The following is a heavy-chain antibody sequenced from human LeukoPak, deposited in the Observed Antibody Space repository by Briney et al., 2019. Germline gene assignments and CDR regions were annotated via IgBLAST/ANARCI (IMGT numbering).Heavy chain of an antibody. J-gene: IGHJ4*02. CDR1: GFTFSSYA. CDR2: ISGSGGST. CDR3: AKDRYYDSSGQYWFYY. V-gene: IGHV3-23*01. D-gene: IGHD3-22*01. Sequence: PGGSLRLSCAASGFTFSSYAMSWVRQAPGKGLEWVSAISGSGGSTYYADSVKGWFTISRDNSKNTLYLQMNSLRAEDTAVYYCAKDRYYDSSGQYWFYYWGQGTLVTVSS.